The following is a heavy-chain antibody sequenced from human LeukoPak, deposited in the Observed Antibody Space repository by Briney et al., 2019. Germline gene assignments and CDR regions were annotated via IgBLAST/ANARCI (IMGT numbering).Heavy chain of an antibody. J-gene: IGHJ6*03. CDR3: ARVYLPGRYYYMDV. CDR2: IIPIFGTA. CDR1: GYTFTSYY. V-gene: IGHV1-69*13. D-gene: IGHD3-16*02. Sequence: SVKVSCKASGYTFTSYYMHWVRQAPGQGLEWMGGIIPIFGTANYAQKFQGRVTITADESTSTAYMELSSLRSEDTAVYYCARVYLPGRYYYMDVWGKGTTVTVSS.